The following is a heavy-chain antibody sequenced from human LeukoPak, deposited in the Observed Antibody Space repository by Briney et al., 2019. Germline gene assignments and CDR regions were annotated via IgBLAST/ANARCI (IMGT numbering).Heavy chain of an antibody. V-gene: IGHV4-38-2*02. CDR3: ARRISGAWFDP. Sequence: SETLSLTCSVSGSSISNGYYWGWIRQPPGKGLDWIGIIYHSGSTYYNPSLKSRVTMSVDTSKNQFSLKLSSVTAADTALYYCARRISGAWFDPWGRGTLVTVSS. CDR1: GSSISNGYY. CDR2: IYHSGST. J-gene: IGHJ5*02. D-gene: IGHD2-15*01.